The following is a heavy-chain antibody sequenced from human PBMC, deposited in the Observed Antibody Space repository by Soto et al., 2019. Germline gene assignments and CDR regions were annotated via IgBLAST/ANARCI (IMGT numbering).Heavy chain of an antibody. V-gene: IGHV1-2*04. J-gene: IGHJ3*02. D-gene: IGHD3-3*01. CDR1: GYTFTGYY. CDR3: ARAGPVRITIFGVVTTRAEEVVPFDI. Sequence: GASVKVSCKASGYTFTGYYMHWVRQAPGQGLEWMGWINPNSGGTNYAQKFQGWVTMTRDTSISTAYMELSRLRSDDTAVYYCARAGPVRITIFGVVTTRAEEVVPFDIWGQGTMVTVSS. CDR2: INPNSGGT.